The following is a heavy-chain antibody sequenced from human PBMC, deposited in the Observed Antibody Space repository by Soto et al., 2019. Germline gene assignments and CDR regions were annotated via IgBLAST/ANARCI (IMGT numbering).Heavy chain of an antibody. D-gene: IGHD2-2*01. CDR1: GASIRSTDYY. Sequence: QVQLQESGPGLVKPSQTLSLTCTVSGASIRSTDYYWSWIRQAPGKGLEWIGYVYYTGSTYYNPSLMSRLTISVNTSKNQFSLKLTSVTAAETAVYYCVSTAREGAVAPHWFDRWGQGTQVTVSS. CDR3: VSTAREGAVAPHWFDR. J-gene: IGHJ5*02. V-gene: IGHV4-30-4*01. CDR2: VYYTGST.